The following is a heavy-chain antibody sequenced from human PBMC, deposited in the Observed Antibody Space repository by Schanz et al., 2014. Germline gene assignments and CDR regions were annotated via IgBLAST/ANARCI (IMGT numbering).Heavy chain of an antibody. Sequence: EVQLVESGGGLVQPGGSLRLSCAASGFTFSTYWMSWVRQAPGKGLEWVATIKKDGSEKYNVDAVKGRFTISRDNAENSVYLEMKSLRAEDTAVYYCARDPGGTKTHGLWGQGTLVTVSS. CDR1: GFTFSTYW. CDR2: IKKDGSEK. V-gene: IGHV3-7*01. CDR3: ARDPGGTKTHGL. D-gene: IGHD2-15*01. J-gene: IGHJ4*02.